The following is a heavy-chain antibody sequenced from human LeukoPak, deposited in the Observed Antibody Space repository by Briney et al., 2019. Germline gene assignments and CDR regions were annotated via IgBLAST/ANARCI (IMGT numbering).Heavy chain of an antibody. J-gene: IGHJ4*02. Sequence: SETLSLTCAVYGGSFSTYYWSWIRQSPGKGLEWIAEINHRGNTNYNPSVKSRVTISVDTSKNQFSLKVRSLTAADTAVYYCARGPTISETGYFDYWGQGTLVTVSS. V-gene: IGHV4-34*01. CDR3: ARGPTISETGYFDY. CDR2: INHRGNT. D-gene: IGHD7-27*01. CDR1: GGSFSTYY.